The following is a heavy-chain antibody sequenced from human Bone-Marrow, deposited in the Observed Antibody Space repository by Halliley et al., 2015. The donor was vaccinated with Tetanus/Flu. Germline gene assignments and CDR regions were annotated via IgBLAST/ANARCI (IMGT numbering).Heavy chain of an antibody. D-gene: IGHD3-3*01. CDR1: GDSININSYY. CDR2: VSNSGNT. CDR3: ARLRSGLMDS. J-gene: IGHJ4*02. V-gene: IGHV4-39*01. Sequence: LRLSCTVSGDSININSYYWGWIRQPPGNGLEWLGSVSNSGNTYYNPSLKRRVTVSVDTSNHQFSLRLSSEAAADTAVYFCARLRSGLMDSWGQGTLVTVSS.